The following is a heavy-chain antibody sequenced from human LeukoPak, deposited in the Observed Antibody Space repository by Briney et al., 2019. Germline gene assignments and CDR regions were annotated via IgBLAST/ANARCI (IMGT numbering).Heavy chain of an antibody. J-gene: IGHJ4*02. Sequence: PSETLSLTCTVSGGSISSYYWSWIRQPPGKGLEWIGYIYYSGSTNYNPSLKSRVTISVDTSKNQFSLKLSSVTAADTAVYYCARGADSSGYSDDYWGQGTLVTVSS. D-gene: IGHD3-22*01. CDR1: GGSISSYY. CDR2: IYYSGST. CDR3: ARGADSSGYSDDY. V-gene: IGHV4-59*12.